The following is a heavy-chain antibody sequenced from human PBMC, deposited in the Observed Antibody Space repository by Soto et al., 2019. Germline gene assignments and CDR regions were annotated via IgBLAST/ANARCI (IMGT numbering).Heavy chain of an antibody. D-gene: IGHD2-2*02. CDR1: GYTFTGYY. CDR3: ARDYCSSTSCYKDYYYGMDV. CDR2: INPNSGGT. V-gene: IGHV1-2*02. Sequence: ASVKVSCKASGYTFTGYYMHWVRQAPGQGLEWMGWINPNSGGTNYAQKFQGRVTMTRDTSISTAYMELSRLRSDDTAVYYCARDYCSSTSCYKDYYYGMDVWGQGTTVTV. J-gene: IGHJ6*02.